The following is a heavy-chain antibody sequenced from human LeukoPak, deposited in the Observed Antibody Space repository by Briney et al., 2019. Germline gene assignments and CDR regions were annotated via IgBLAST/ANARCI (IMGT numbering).Heavy chain of an antibody. V-gene: IGHV3-30-3*01. J-gene: IGHJ4*02. Sequence: GGSLRLSCAASGFTFSSYTMHWVRQAPGKGLEWVAVISYDGTNKYYADSVKGRFTISRDNSKNTLYLQMNSLRAEDTAVYYCARDLAHYDSSGYYRDYWGQGTLVTVSS. CDR3: ARDLAHYDSSGYYRDY. CDR1: GFTFSSYT. D-gene: IGHD3-22*01. CDR2: ISYDGTNK.